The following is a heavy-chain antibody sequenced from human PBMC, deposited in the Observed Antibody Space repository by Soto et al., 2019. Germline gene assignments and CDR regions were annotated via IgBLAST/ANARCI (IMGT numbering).Heavy chain of an antibody. Sequence: EVQLLESGGGLVQPGGSLRLSCAASGFIFSDYALSWVRQAPRKGLEWVSTISGSGGNTYYPDSVIGRITASRENSRNSLDVQMSSLSAEETAVYYCAKGGNTNNNYYYYMDVWGRGTAVIVSS. D-gene: IGHD2-15*01. CDR1: GFIFSDYA. V-gene: IGHV3-23*01. J-gene: IGHJ6*03. CDR2: ISGSGGNT. CDR3: AKGGNTNNNYYYYMDV.